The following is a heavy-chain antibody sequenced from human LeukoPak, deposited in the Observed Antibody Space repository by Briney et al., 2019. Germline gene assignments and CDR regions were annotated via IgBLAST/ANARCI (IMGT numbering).Heavy chain of an antibody. J-gene: IGHJ4*02. CDR2: VDYSGST. D-gene: IGHD3-3*01. Sequence: SETLSLTCTVSGGSISSSTYYWGWIRQPPGKGLEWIGSVDYSGSTYFNPSLKSRVTISADTSKNQFSLKLRSVTAADTAVYYCARHSIPYYAFWTGYFFDYWGQGTLVTVSS. CDR3: ARHSIPYYAFWTGYFFDY. V-gene: IGHV4-39*01. CDR1: GGSISSSTYY.